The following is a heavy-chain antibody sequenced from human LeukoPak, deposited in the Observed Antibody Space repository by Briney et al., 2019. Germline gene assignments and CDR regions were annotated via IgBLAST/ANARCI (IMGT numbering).Heavy chain of an antibody. D-gene: IGHD3-10*01. CDR3: ARDLSDYYGSGSYYNPGY. CDR1: GYTFTSYY. V-gene: IGHV1-46*01. J-gene: IGHJ4*02. Sequence: GASVKVSCKASGYTFTSYYMHWVRQAPGQGLEWMGIINPSGGSTSYAQKFQGRVTMTRDTSTSTVYMELSSLRSEDTAVYYCARDLSDYYGSGSYYNPGYWGQGTLVTVSS. CDR2: INPSGGST.